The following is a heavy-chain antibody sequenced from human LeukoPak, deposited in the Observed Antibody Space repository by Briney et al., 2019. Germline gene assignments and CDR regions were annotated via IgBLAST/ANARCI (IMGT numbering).Heavy chain of an antibody. J-gene: IGHJ6*03. CDR3: ARRVVTLASYYFYMDV. CDR1: GGSISTYY. Sequence: SETLSLTCTVSGGSISTYYWSWIRQPPGKGLEWIGYIHNSGSTNYNPSLKSRVTISVDTSKNQFPLKLSSVTAADTAVYYCARRVVTLASYYFYMDVWGKGTTVSVSS. V-gene: IGHV4-59*01. D-gene: IGHD3-22*01. CDR2: IHNSGST.